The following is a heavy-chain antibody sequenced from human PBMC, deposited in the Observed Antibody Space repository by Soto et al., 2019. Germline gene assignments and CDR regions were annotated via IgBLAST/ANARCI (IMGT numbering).Heavy chain of an antibody. CDR3: AHKGPETWPLHN. J-gene: IGHJ4*02. V-gene: IGHV2-5*02. CDR1: GFSLSTSGVG. Sequence: SGPTLVNPTQTLTLTCAFSGFSLSTSGVGVGWIRQPPGKALEWLAVIYWDDSKHYSPSLRSRLTITKDTSKNQVILTMTNMDLMDTAPNPGAHKGPETWPLHNGAQETGATSSS. CDR2: IYWDDSK.